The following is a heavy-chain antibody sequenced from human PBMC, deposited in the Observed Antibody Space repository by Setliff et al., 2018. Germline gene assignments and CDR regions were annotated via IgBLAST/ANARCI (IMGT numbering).Heavy chain of an antibody. D-gene: IGHD6-13*01. J-gene: IGHJ6*03. CDR2: ISSRSDII. V-gene: IGHV3-48*01. CDR1: GFTFSSYS. CDR3: ARSRYTSRWYEMSAMDV. Sequence: PGESLKISCAASGFTFSSYSMNWVRQAPGKGLEWVSYISSRSDIIYYADSVRGRFTISRDISKNTLYVQMNSLRPEDTAVYYCARSRYTSRWYEMSAMDVWGKGTTVTVSS.